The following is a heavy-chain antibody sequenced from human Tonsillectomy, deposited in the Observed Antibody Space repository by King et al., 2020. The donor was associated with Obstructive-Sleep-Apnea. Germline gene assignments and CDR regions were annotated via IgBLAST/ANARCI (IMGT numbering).Heavy chain of an antibody. D-gene: IGHD4-17*01. CDR3: AREADYGDYFDY. CDR2: ISSSSSYI. Sequence: EVQLVESGGGLVKPGGSLRLSCAASGFTFSSYSMNWVRQAPGKGLEWVSSISSSSSYIYYADSVKGRFTISRDNAKNSLYLQMNSLRAEETAVYYCAREADYGDYFDYWGQGTLVTVSS. CDR1: GFTFSSYS. V-gene: IGHV3-21*01. J-gene: IGHJ4*02.